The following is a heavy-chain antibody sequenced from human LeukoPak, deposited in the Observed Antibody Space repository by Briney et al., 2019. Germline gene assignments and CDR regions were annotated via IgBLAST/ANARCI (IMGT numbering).Heavy chain of an antibody. CDR3: ARDSSGPAF. Sequence: PGGSLRLSCAASGFTVSNNYMSWVRQAPGKGLEWVSVICSDGGTFYSDSVKGRFTISRDSSKNTLYLQMNSLRADDTAVYYCARDSSGPAFWGQGSPVTVSS. V-gene: IGHV3-53*01. CDR1: GFTVSNNY. J-gene: IGHJ4*02. D-gene: IGHD6-19*01. CDR2: ICSDGGT.